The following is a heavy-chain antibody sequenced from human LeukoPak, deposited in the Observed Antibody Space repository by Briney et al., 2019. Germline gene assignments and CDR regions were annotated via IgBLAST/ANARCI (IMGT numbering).Heavy chain of an antibody. J-gene: IGHJ4*02. CDR1: GGSISSSSHF. D-gene: IGHD2-15*01. CDR3: ARHENIVVVASATAFDY. CDR2: IYYSGNT. V-gene: IGHV4-39*01. Sequence: SETLSLTCSVSGGSISSSSHFWRWMRQPPGKGLEWIGSIYYSGNTYYNPSLKSRVTMSIDTSENHFSLKVTSVTAADTAIYYCARHENIVVVASATAFDYWGQGTLVTVSS.